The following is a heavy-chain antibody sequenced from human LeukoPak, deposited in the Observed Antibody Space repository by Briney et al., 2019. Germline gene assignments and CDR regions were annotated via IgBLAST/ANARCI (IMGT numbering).Heavy chain of an antibody. CDR3: ATAPYDDVWGSYRDDAFDI. D-gene: IGHD3-16*02. CDR2: ISSSSSYI. CDR1: GFTFSSYS. V-gene: IGHV3-21*04. Sequence: PGGSLRLSXAASGFTFSSYSMNWVSQAPGKGLEWVSSISSSSSYIYYADSVKGRFTISRDNSKNTLYLQMNSLRAEDTAVYYCATAPYDDVWGSYRDDAFDIWGQGTMVTVSS. J-gene: IGHJ3*02.